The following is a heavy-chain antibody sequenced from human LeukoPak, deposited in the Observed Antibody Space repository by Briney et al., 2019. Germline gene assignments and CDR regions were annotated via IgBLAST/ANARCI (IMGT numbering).Heavy chain of an antibody. CDR2: IRSSSSYI. Sequence: GGSLRLSCAASGFTFSSYSMNWVRQAPGKGLEWVSSIRSSSSYIYYADSVKGRFTISRDNAKNSLYLQMNSLRAEDTAVYYCARGGYSSSSWFSYWGQGTLVTVSS. CDR3: ARGGYSSSSWFSY. V-gene: IGHV3-21*01. CDR1: GFTFSSYS. J-gene: IGHJ4*02. D-gene: IGHD6-6*01.